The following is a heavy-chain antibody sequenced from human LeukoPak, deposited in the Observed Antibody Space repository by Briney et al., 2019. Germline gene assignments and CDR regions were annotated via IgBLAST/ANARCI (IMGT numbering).Heavy chain of an antibody. V-gene: IGHV5-51*01. Sequence: GESLKISCKGSGYSFTSYWIGWVRQTPGKGLEWMGIIYPGDSNTRTSPSFQGQVTLSADKSISTAYLQWSSLKASDTAMYYCARRRRDSSYYYYYMDVWGKGTTVTVSS. D-gene: IGHD6-13*01. CDR3: ARRRRDSSYYYYYMDV. J-gene: IGHJ6*03. CDR1: GYSFTSYW. CDR2: IYPGDSNT.